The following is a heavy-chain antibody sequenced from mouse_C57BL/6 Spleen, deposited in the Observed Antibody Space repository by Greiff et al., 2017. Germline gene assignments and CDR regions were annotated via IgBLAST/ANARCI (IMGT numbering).Heavy chain of an antibody. D-gene: IGHD1-1*01. J-gene: IGHJ4*01. CDR1: GYTFTSYW. CDR3: AIWDDGSSYGAMDY. CDR2: IHPSDGDT. Sequence: QVQLQQPGAELVKPGASVKVSCKASGYTFTSYWMHWVKQRPGQGLEWIGRIHPSDGDTNYNQKFKSKATLTVDKSSSTAYMQLSSLTSEDSAVYYGAIWDDGSSYGAMDYWGQGTSVTVSS. V-gene: IGHV1-74*01.